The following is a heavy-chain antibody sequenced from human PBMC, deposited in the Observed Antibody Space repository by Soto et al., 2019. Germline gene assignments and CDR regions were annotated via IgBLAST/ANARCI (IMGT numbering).Heavy chain of an antibody. CDR3: TMDDYGGNSAYRDC. D-gene: IGHD4-17*01. V-gene: IGHV3-73*01. CDR2: IRSKSDNYAT. CDR1: GFIFSGSA. J-gene: IGHJ4*02. Sequence: GGSLRLSCATPGFIFSGSAMHWVRQASGNGLEWVGRIRSKSDNYATTYAASVKGRFTISRDDSKNTAYLQMSSRKTEDTAVYYCTMDDYGGNSAYRDCWGQGTLVTVSS.